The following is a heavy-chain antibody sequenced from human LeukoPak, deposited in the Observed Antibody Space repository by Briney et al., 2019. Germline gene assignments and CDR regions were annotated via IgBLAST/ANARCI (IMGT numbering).Heavy chain of an antibody. V-gene: IGHV3-30*18. J-gene: IGHJ6*02. CDR2: ISYDGSNK. Sequence: GRSLRLSCAVSEFNFSSYGMHWVRQAPGKGLEWVAVISYDGSNKYYADSVKGRFTTSRDNSKNTLYLQMNSLRAEDTAVYYCANVRGMDVWGQGTTVTVSS. CDR1: EFNFSSYG. CDR3: ANVRGMDV.